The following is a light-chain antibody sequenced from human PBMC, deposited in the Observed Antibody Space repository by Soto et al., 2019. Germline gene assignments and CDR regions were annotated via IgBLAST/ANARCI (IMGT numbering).Light chain of an antibody. J-gene: IGKJ1*01. CDR1: ESISNW. Sequence: DIQMTQSPSTLSASVGDRVTITCRASESISNWLAWFQQKPGKAPKLLIHKTSSLESGVPSRFSGSGSGTESTLTISSLQPDDFATYFCQQYSTYWSFGQGTKVEIE. CDR2: KTS. V-gene: IGKV1-5*03. CDR3: QQYSTYWS.